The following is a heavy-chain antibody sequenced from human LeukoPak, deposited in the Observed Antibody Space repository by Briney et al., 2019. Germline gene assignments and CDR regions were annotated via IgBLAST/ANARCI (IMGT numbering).Heavy chain of an antibody. CDR3: AREKWVGATTVRAFDI. D-gene: IGHD1-26*01. CDR2: INHSGST. Sequence: SETLSLTCAVYGGSFSGYYWSWIRQPPGKGLEWIGEINHSGSTNYNPSLKSRVTISVDTSKNQFSLKLSSVTAAGTAVYYCAREKWVGATTVRAFDIWGQGTMVTVFS. J-gene: IGHJ3*02. V-gene: IGHV4-34*01. CDR1: GGSFSGYY.